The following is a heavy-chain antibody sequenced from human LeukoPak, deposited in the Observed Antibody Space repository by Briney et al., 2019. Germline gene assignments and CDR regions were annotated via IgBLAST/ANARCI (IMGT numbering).Heavy chain of an antibody. CDR1: GFTFSSYW. CDR2: IKQDGSDK. J-gene: IGHJ4*02. Sequence: GGSLRLSCAASGFTFSSYWMSWVRQAPGKGLEWVANIKQDGSDKYYVDSVKGRFTISRDNAKNSLYLQMNSLRAEDTAVYYCARLPYYDFWSGYYADYWGQGTLVTVSS. D-gene: IGHD3-3*01. CDR3: ARLPYYDFWSGYYADY. V-gene: IGHV3-7*01.